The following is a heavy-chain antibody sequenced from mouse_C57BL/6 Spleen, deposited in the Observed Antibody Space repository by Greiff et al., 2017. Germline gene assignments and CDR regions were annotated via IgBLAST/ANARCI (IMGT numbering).Heavy chain of an antibody. D-gene: IGHD2-3*01. CDR1: GFTFSSYA. V-gene: IGHV5-9-1*02. Sequence: EVKLQESGEGLVKPGGSLKLSCAASGFTFSSYAMSWVRQTPEKRLEWVAYISSGGDYIYYADTVKGRFTISRDNARNTLYLQMSSLKSEDTAMYYCTREGVYDGYAWFAYWGQGTLVTVSA. CDR3: TREGVYDGYAWFAY. J-gene: IGHJ3*01. CDR2: ISSGGDYI.